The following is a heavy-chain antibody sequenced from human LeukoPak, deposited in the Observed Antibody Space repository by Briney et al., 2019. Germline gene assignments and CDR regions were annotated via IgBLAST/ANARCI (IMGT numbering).Heavy chain of an antibody. J-gene: IGHJ5*02. Sequence: SETLSLTCTVSGGSISSYYWSWIRQPAGKGLEWIGRIYSSGSTNYNPSLKSRVTMSVDTSKNQFSLKLSSATAADTAVYYCARGREQLVRDWFDPWGQGTLVTVSS. V-gene: IGHV4-4*07. CDR3: ARGREQLVRDWFDP. CDR2: IYSSGST. D-gene: IGHD6-13*01. CDR1: GGSISSYY.